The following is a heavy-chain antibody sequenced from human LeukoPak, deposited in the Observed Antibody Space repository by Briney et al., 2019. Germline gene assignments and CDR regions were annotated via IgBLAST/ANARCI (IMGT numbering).Heavy chain of an antibody. CDR1: GFTFSSYA. CDR2: ISGSGGST. V-gene: IGHV3-23*01. CDR3: ARDVGVVVAARIAY. D-gene: IGHD2-15*01. Sequence: GGSLTLSCAASGFTFSSYAMSWVRQAPGKGLEWGSAISGSGGSTYYADSVKGRFTISRDNSKNTLYLQMNSLRAEDTAVYYCARDVGVVVAARIAYWGQGTLVTVSS. J-gene: IGHJ4*02.